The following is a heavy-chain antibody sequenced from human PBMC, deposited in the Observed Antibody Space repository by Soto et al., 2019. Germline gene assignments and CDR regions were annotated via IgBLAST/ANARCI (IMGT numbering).Heavy chain of an antibody. CDR3: ARVTDIVVVPAATREDWFDP. D-gene: IGHD2-2*01. CDR2: ISSSSSYT. J-gene: IGHJ5*02. Sequence: GGSLRLSCAASGFTFSDYYMSWIRQAPGKGLEWVSYISSSSSYTNYADSVKGRFTISRDNAKNSLYLQMNSLRAEDTAVYYCARVTDIVVVPAATREDWFDPWGQGTLVTVSS. V-gene: IGHV3-11*06. CDR1: GFTFSDYY.